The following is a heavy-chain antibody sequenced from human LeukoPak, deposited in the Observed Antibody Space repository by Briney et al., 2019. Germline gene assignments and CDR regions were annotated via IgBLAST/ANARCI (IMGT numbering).Heavy chain of an antibody. V-gene: IGHV1-46*01. D-gene: IGHD3-10*01. Sequence: ASVKVSCKASGYTFTSYYMHWVRQAPGQGLEWMGIINPSGGSTSYAQKFQGRVTMTRDTATSTVYMELSSLRSEDTAVYYCARERLRYYGSGSYLGLDYWGQGTLVTVSS. J-gene: IGHJ4*02. CDR2: INPSGGST. CDR1: GYTFTSYY. CDR3: ARERLRYYGSGSYLGLDY.